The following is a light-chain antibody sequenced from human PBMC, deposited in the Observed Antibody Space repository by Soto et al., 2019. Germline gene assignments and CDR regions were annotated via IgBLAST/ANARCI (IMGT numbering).Light chain of an antibody. CDR1: QSVGRW. Sequence: DIQMTQSPSTLSASVGDRVTITFRASQSVGRWLAWYQQKPGRAPTVLIYKASTLKYGVPPRFSGSGSGTEFSLTISSLQPDDSATYFCQQYDSFSTFGQGTKVDI. CDR3: QQYDSFST. V-gene: IGKV1-5*03. CDR2: KAS. J-gene: IGKJ1*01.